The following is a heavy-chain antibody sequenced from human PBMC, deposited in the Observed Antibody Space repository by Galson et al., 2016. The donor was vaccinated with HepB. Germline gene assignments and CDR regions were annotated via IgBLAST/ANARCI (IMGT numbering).Heavy chain of an antibody. J-gene: IGHJ2*01. Sequence: SLRLSCAASGFTFSKFAMTWVRQAPGKGLQWVATIANSGYSTYYADSVKGRFTISRDNSKNTLSLQMNSLRAEDTAMYYCAKDAGLLDWYFDLWGRGTLVTVSS. D-gene: IGHD1-26*01. V-gene: IGHV3-23*01. CDR1: GFTFSKFA. CDR2: IANSGYST. CDR3: AKDAGLLDWYFDL.